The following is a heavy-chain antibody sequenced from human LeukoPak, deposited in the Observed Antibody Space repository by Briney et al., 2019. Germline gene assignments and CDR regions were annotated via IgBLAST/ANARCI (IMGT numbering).Heavy chain of an antibody. CDR2: ISYEGSNK. Sequence: TGGSLRLSCAASGFTFSSYAMYWVRQSPGKGLEWVAVISYEGSNKYYADSVKGRFTISRDNSKNTLYLKMNSLRAEDTAVYYCARDARTVGITMIVVGFDYWGQGTLVTVSS. J-gene: IGHJ4*02. D-gene: IGHD3-22*01. V-gene: IGHV3-30*04. CDR1: GFTFSSYA. CDR3: ARDARTVGITMIVVGFDY.